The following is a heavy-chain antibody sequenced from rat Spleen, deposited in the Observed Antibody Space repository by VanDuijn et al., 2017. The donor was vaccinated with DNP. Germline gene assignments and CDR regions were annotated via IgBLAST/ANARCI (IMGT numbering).Heavy chain of an antibody. D-gene: IGHD1-1*01. CDR1: GYSITSNY. CDR3: ARWVRYFDS. CDR2: ISYSGST. Sequence: EVQLQESGPGLVKPSQSLSLTCSVTGYSITSNYWAWIRKFPGNKMEWMGYISYSGSTGYSPSLKSRISITRDTSKRQFFLHLNSVTTEDTATYYCARWVRYFDSWGQGVMVTVSS. J-gene: IGHJ2*01. V-gene: IGHV3-1*01.